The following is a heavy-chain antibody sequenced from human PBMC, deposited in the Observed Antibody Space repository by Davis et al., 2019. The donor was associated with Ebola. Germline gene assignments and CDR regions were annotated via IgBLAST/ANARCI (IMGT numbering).Heavy chain of an antibody. J-gene: IGHJ6*02. Sequence: LRLSCAVSGGSISSGGYSWSWIRQPPGKGLEWIGYIYHSGSTYYNPSLKSRVTISLDRSKNQFSLNLSSVTAADTAVYYCARGFTADYHYGMDVWGQGTTVTVSS. CDR1: GGSISSGGYS. D-gene: IGHD3-10*01. CDR2: IYHSGST. CDR3: ARGFTADYHYGMDV. V-gene: IGHV4-30-2*01.